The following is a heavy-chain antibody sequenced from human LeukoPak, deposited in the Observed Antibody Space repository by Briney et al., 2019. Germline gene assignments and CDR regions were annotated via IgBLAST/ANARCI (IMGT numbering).Heavy chain of an antibody. V-gene: IGHV4-59*08. Sequence: SETLSLTCSVSGRSISTYYWSWIRQTPGKGLEWIGYVYYSGTTNYNPSLKGRVTISSDTSKNQFSLNLRSVNVADTAIYYCARHGGSLGYFDSWGQGTLVTVSS. J-gene: IGHJ4*02. CDR3: ARHGGSLGYFDS. D-gene: IGHD1-26*01. CDR2: VYYSGTT. CDR1: GRSISTYY.